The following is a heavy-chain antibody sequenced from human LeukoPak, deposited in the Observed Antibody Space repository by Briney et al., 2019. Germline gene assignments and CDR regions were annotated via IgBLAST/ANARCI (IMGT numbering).Heavy chain of an antibody. CDR2: IYTSGST. D-gene: IGHD6-13*01. J-gene: IGHJ3*02. Sequence: PSETLSLTCTVSGGSISSYYWSWIRQPPGKGLEWIGYIYTSGSTNYNPSLKSRVTISVDTSKNQFSLKLSSVTAADTAVYYCARPAAGTYAFDIWGQGTMVTVSS. V-gene: IGHV4-4*09. CDR3: ARPAAGTYAFDI. CDR1: GGSISSYY.